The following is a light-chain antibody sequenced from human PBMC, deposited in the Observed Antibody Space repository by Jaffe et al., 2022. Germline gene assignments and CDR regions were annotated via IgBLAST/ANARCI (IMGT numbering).Light chain of an antibody. V-gene: IGKV1-39*01. Sequence: DIQMTQSPSSLSASVGDRVTITCRASQSISTHLNWYQHKPGKAPKLLISTASSLQTGVPSRFSGSGSGTDFTLTISSLQPDDFATYYCQQGYSTPPVTFGPGTKVDIK. CDR1: QSISTH. CDR2: TAS. CDR3: QQGYSTPPVT. J-gene: IGKJ3*01.